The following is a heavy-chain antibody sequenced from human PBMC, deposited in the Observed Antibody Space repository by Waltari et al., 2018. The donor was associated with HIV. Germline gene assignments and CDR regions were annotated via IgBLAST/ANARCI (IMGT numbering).Heavy chain of an antibody. CDR1: DGSRGGYY. J-gene: IGHJ2*01. CDR3: ARRRIPADDYGDYLPPPLEL. Sequence: QVHLQYWGAGLLRPSATLSLTCEVSDGSRGGYYCDWVSQSPGKGVEWIVEISQAGDRHYNPSLRSRVTMSLGSSRTEFSLKLTSLAAADTAMYFCARRRIPADDYGDYLPPPLELWGRGSFITVSS. CDR2: ISQAGDR. D-gene: IGHD4-17*01. V-gene: IGHV4-34*02.